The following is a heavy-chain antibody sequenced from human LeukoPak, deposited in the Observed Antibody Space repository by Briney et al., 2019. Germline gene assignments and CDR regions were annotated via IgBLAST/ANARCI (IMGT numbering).Heavy chain of an antibody. D-gene: IGHD6-19*01. V-gene: IGHV3-53*01. CDR2: IYKNAIT. J-gene: IGHJ3*02. CDR1: GFTVSSNY. CDR3: ARDGLYSSGWATNDAFDI. Sequence: GGSLRLSCAASGFTVSSNYMTWVRQAPGKGLEWVSVIYKNAITYYADTVKGRFTISRDNAKNTLYLQMNSLRADDTAVYYCARDGLYSSGWATNDAFDIWGQGTMVTVSS.